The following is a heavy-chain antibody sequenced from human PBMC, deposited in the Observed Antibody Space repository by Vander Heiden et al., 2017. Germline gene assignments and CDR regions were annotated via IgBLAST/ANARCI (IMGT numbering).Heavy chain of an antibody. D-gene: IGHD6-6*01. J-gene: IGHJ6*02. V-gene: IGHV3-23*01. CDR2: ISGSGGST. Sequence: EVQLLESGGGLVQPGGSLRLSCAASGFTFSSYAMSWVRQAPGKGLECVAAISGSGGSTYYEDSVKGRFTISRDNSKNTLYLQMNSLRAEDTAVYYCAKDSSSWTRYYYYGMDVWGQGTTVTVSS. CDR3: AKDSSSWTRYYYYGMDV. CDR1: GFTFSSYA.